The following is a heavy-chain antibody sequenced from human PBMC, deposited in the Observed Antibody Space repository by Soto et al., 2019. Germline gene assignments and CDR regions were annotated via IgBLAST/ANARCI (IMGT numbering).Heavy chain of an antibody. V-gene: IGHV5-51*01. CDR1: GYSFTSYW. J-gene: IGHJ3*02. Sequence: GESLKISCKGSGYSFTSYWIGWVRQMPGKGLEWMGIIYPGDSDTRYSPSFQGQVTISADKSISTAYLQWSSLKASDTTMYYCARHGAVAGNAFDIWGQGTMVTVSS. CDR2: IYPGDSDT. D-gene: IGHD6-19*01. CDR3: ARHGAVAGNAFDI.